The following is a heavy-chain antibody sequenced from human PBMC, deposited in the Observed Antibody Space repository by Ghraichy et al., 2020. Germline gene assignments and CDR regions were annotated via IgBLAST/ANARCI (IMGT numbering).Heavy chain of an antibody. Sequence: SGPTLVKPTQTLTLTCTFSGFPLSTSGVGVGWIRQPPGKALEWLALIYWDDDKRYSPSLKSRLTITKDTSKNQVVLTMTNMDPVDTATYYCTHRGTYYYDSSSYYFVDYWGQGTLVTVSS. V-gene: IGHV2-5*02. CDR1: GFPLSTSGVG. J-gene: IGHJ4*02. D-gene: IGHD3-22*01. CDR2: IYWDDDK. CDR3: THRGTYYYDSSSYYFVDY.